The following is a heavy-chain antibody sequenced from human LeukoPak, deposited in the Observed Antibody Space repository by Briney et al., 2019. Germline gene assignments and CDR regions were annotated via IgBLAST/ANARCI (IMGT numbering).Heavy chain of an antibody. D-gene: IGHD1-20*01. CDR3: ARGGNWNDFDY. V-gene: IGHV1-18*01. CDR1: GYTFTSYG. CDR2: INTYNGNT. Sequence: ASVKVSCKASGYTFTSYGFTWVRQAPGQGLEWMGWINTYNGNTQYAPNLKGRVTTTTDSSTNTAYMELRSLTSDDTAVYYCARGGNWNDFDYWGQGTLVTVSS. J-gene: IGHJ4*02.